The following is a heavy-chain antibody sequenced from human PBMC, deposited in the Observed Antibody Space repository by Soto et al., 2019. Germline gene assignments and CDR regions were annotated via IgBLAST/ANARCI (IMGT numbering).Heavy chain of an antibody. CDR2: ISGSGGST. CDR3: AMRNPSAAYAMDV. D-gene: IGHD1-1*01. V-gene: IGHV3-23*01. CDR1: GFTFSSYA. J-gene: IGHJ6*02. Sequence: GGSLRLSCAASGFTFSSYAMSWVRQAPGKGLEWVSAISGSGGSTYYADSVKGRFTISRDNSKSTLYLQMNSLGADDTADYYCAMRNPSAAYAMDVWGQGTTVTVSS.